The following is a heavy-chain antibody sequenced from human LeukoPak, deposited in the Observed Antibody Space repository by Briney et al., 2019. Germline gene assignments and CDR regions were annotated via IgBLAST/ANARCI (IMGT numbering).Heavy chain of an antibody. CDR3: VKDTEKITMIVVVMAY. V-gene: IGHV3-23*01. CDR2: ISDSGTGT. J-gene: IGHJ4*02. D-gene: IGHD3-22*01. Sequence: GGSLRLSCAASGFTFSSYAMSWVRQAPGEGLEWVSGISDSGTGTYYADSVKGRFTISRDNSKNTLFLQMNSLRAEDTAVYYCVKDTEKITMIVVVMAYWGQGTLVTVSS. CDR1: GFTFSSYA.